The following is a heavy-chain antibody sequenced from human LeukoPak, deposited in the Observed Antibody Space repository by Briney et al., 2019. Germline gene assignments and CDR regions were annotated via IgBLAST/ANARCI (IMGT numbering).Heavy chain of an antibody. CDR1: GGSLYGYY. D-gene: IGHD4-17*01. J-gene: IGHJ6*04. V-gene: IGHV4-59*08. CDR2: IHSSEGT. Sequence: SETLSLTCTVSGGSLYGYYWGWLRQPPGKGLECIGYIHSSEGTAHSASLKSRLTISLDTSTNQFSLTLSSVTAADTAVYYRARHVYGEGMVVWGKGTTVTVSS. CDR3: ARHVYGEGMVV.